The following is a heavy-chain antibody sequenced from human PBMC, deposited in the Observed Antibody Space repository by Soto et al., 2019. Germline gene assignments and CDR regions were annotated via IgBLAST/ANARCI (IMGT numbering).Heavy chain of an antibody. CDR2: INAGNGNT. D-gene: IGHD3-16*02. J-gene: IGHJ4*02. CDR1: GYTFTSYA. Sequence: ASVKVSCKASGYTFTSYAMHWVRQAPGQRLEWMGWINAGNGNTKYSQKFQGRVTITRDTSASTAYMELSSLRSEDTALYYCARGRYDYVWGRYRPLPFDYWGTGTLITVPS. V-gene: IGHV1-3*01. CDR3: ARGRYDYVWGRYRPLPFDY.